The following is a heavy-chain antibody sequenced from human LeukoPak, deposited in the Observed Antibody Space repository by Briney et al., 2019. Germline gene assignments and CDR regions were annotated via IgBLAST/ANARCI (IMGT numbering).Heavy chain of an antibody. CDR2: IIPIFGTA. D-gene: IGHD4-17*01. CDR3: ASSNYYGDYPYYYYYMAV. J-gene: IGHJ6*03. V-gene: IGHV1-69*06. CDR1: GGTFSSYA. Sequence: ASVKVSCKASGGTFSSYAISWVRQAPGQGLEWMGGIIPIFGTANYAQKFQGRVTITADKSTSTAYMELSSLRSEDTAVYYCASSNYYGDYPYYYYYMAVWGKGTTVTVSS.